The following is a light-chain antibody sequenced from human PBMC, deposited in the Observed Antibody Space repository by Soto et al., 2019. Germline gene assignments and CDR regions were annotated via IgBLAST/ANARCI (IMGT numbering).Light chain of an antibody. CDR1: LSVSSY. CDR3: QQSYSTLYT. V-gene: IGKV3-11*01. Sequence: PGERATLSCRASLSVSSYLAWYQQKPGQAPRLLIYDASYRATGIPARFIGSGSGTDFTLTISSLEPEDFATYYCQQSYSTLYTFGQGTKLEIK. CDR2: DAS. J-gene: IGKJ2*01.